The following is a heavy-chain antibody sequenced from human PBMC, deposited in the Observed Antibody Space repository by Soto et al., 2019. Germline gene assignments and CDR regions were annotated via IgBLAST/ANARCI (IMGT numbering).Heavy chain of an antibody. V-gene: IGHV3-48*01. CDR2: ISSSSTI. Sequence: PAGSLRLSCAASGFTFSIYIMNWVRQAPGKGLEWVSYISSSSTIYYADSVKGRFTISRDNAKNSLYLQMNSLRAEDTAVYYCAREGSSWDDAFDIWGQGTMVTVSS. CDR3: AREGSSWDDAFDI. J-gene: IGHJ3*02. D-gene: IGHD6-13*01. CDR1: GFTFSIYI.